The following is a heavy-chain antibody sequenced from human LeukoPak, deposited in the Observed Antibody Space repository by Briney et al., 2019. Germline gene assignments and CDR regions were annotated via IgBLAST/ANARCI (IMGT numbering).Heavy chain of an antibody. CDR1: GFTFSSYS. V-gene: IGHV3-48*04. J-gene: IGHJ6*03. CDR2: ISSSSSTI. D-gene: IGHD4-23*01. CDR3: ARGGVVTNYYYYFMDV. Sequence: GGSLRLSCAASGFTFSSYSMNWVRQAPGKGLEWVSYISSSSSTIYYADSVKGRFTISRDNAKNSLYLRMNSLRAEDTAVCYCARGGVVTNYYYYFMDVWGRGTTVTVSS.